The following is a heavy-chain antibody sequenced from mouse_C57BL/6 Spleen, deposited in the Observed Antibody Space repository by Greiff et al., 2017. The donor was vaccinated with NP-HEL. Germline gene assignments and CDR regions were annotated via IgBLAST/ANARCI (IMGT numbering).Heavy chain of an antibody. J-gene: IGHJ2*01. Sequence: QVQLQQSGPELVKPGASVKISCKASGYAFSSSWMNWVKQRPGKGLEWIGRIYPGDGDTNYNGKFKGKATLTADKSSSTAYMQLSSLTSEDSAVYFCARDWGRLYFDYWGQGTTLTVSS. V-gene: IGHV1-82*01. D-gene: IGHD4-1*01. CDR1: GYAFSSSW. CDR2: IYPGDGDT. CDR3: ARDWGRLYFDY.